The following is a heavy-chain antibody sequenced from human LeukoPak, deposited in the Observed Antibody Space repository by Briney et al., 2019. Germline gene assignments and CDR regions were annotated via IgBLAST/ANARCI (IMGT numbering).Heavy chain of an antibody. CDR1: GGTCSSYA. D-gene: IGHD2-8*01. CDR3: ARSPPGLIYMDV. V-gene: IGHV1-69*01. CDR2: FIPIFGTA. Sequence: SVKVSCKASGGTCSSYAISWVRQAPGQGFEWMGGFIPIFGTANYAQNFQGRVMITADESTSTAYMELSSLRPEDTAVYYCARSPPGLIYMDVWGKGTTVSVSS. J-gene: IGHJ6*03.